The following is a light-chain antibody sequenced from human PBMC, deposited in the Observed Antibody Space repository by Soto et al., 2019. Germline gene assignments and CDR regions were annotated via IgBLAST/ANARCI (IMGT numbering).Light chain of an antibody. V-gene: IGKV1-5*01. Sequence: DIQMTQAPSTLSASVGDSVTISCRASQNINAWLAWYQQKPGKAPKLLIYDVSTLDSGVPSRFSGSASGTEFTLTISRLEPEDFAVYYCQQYGSSPMTFGQGKRLEIK. J-gene: IGKJ5*01. CDR1: QNINAW. CDR2: DVS. CDR3: QQYGSSPMT.